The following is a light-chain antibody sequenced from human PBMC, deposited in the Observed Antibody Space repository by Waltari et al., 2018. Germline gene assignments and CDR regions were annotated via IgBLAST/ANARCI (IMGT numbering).Light chain of an antibody. V-gene: IGKV3-20*01. J-gene: IGKJ1*01. CDR2: GAS. Sequence: LTQSPGTLSLSPGEGATLSCRASKGVGRSLVWYQRKPGRAPRLLIYGASIRAAGIPDRFTGSGSGTDLSLTISRLEPEDSAVYYCQMYVRLPVTFGQGTKVEI. CDR3: QMYVRLPVT. CDR1: KGVGRS.